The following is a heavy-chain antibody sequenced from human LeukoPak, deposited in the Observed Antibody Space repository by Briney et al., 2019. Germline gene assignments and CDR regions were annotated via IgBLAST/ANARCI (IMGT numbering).Heavy chain of an antibody. D-gene: IGHD3-10*01. CDR3: AGGNMVRGVTLFDY. CDR2: IYTSGST. Sequence: SETLSLTCTVSGGSISSYYWSWIRQPAGKGLEWIGRIYTSGSTNYNPSLKSRVTMSVDTSKNQFSLKLSSVTAADTAVYYCAGGNMVRGVTLFDYWGQGTLVTVSS. CDR1: GGSISSYY. V-gene: IGHV4-4*07. J-gene: IGHJ4*02.